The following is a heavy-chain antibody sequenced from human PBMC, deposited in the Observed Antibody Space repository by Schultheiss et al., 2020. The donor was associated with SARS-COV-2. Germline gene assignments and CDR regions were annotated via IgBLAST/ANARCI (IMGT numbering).Heavy chain of an antibody. CDR3: ARPLAGGQFKSHSWFDP. J-gene: IGHJ5*02. CDR1: GFTFDDYG. D-gene: IGHD1-26*01. CDR2: ISYDGSNK. Sequence: GESLKISCAASGFTFDDYGMSWVRQAPGKGLEWVAVISYDGSNKYYADSVKGRFTISRDNARNTIYLQMNSLRVEDTAVYYCARPLAGGQFKSHSWFDPWGQGTLVTVSS. V-gene: IGHV3-30*03.